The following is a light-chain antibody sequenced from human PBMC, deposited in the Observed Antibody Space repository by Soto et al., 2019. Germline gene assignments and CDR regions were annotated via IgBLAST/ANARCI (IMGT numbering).Light chain of an antibody. V-gene: IGKV3D-15*01. CDR1: QSVSSN. CDR2: RTS. J-gene: IGKJ1*01. Sequence: EIVMTQSPATLSVSPGERATLSCRASQSVSSNLAWYQLKFGQAPRLLIYRTSTRATGIPARFSGSGSGTDFTLTISSLQSEDFAVYFCQQYYNSPTFGQGTKVEIK. CDR3: QQYYNSPT.